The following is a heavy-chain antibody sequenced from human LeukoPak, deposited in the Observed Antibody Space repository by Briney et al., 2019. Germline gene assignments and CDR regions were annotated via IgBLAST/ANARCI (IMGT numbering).Heavy chain of an antibody. J-gene: IGHJ6*03. CDR3: ARDLPYSSSSNYYYMDV. D-gene: IGHD6-6*01. Sequence: ASVKVSCKASGGTFSSYAISWVRQAPGQGLEWMGGIIPIFGTANYAQKFQGRVTITADESTSTAYMELSSLRSEDTAVYYCARDLPYSSSSNYYYMDVWGKGTTVTVSS. CDR2: IIPIFGTA. V-gene: IGHV1-69*01. CDR1: GGTFSSYA.